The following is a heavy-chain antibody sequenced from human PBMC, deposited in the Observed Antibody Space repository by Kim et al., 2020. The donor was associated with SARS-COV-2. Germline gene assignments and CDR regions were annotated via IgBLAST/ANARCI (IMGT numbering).Heavy chain of an antibody. D-gene: IGHD3-10*01. V-gene: IGHV1-8*01. CDR3: ARSILLWFDNLFDP. CDR1: GYTFTSYD. CDR2: MNPNSGNT. J-gene: IGHJ5*02. Sequence: ASVKVSCKASGYTFTSYDINWVRQATGQGLEWMGWMNPNSGNTGYAQKFQGRVTMTRNTSISTAYMELSSLRSEDTAVYYCARSILLWFDNLFDPWGQGTLVTVSS.